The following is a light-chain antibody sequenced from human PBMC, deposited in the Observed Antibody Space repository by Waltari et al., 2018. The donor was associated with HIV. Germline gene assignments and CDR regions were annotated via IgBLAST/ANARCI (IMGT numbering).Light chain of an antibody. V-gene: IGLV2-14*03. CDR3: SSYTSSSTLRV. CDR2: DVS. Sequence: QSALTQPASVSGSPGQSITISCTGTSSDVGGYNYSSWYQQHPGKAPKLMIYDVSTRPSGVSNRFSGSKSGNTASLTISGLQAEDEADYYCSSYTSSSTLRVFGTGTKVTVL. J-gene: IGLJ1*01. CDR1: SSDVGGYNY.